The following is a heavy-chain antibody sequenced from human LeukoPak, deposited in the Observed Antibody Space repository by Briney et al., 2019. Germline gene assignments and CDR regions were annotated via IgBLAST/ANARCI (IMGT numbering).Heavy chain of an antibody. CDR2: IRSTANGYAT. CDR1: GFTFSGSA. Sequence: PGGSLRLSCAASGFTFSGSALHWVRQASGKGLEWVGRIRSTANGYATAYAASVKGRFTISRDDSTKTLYLQMNSLKTEDTAVYYCTTDRMIYATNWAVSWFDPWGQGTLVTVSS. D-gene: IGHD2-8*01. J-gene: IGHJ5*02. CDR3: TTDRMIYATNWAVSWFDP. V-gene: IGHV3-73*01.